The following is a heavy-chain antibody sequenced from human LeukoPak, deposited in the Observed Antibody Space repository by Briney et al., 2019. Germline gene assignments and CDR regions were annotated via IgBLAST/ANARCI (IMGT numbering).Heavy chain of an antibody. CDR3: ARGATVTIRQDFDI. D-gene: IGHD4-11*01. J-gene: IGHJ3*02. Sequence: GASVKVSCKASGGTFSSYTISWVRQAPGQGLEWMGRIIPILGIANYAQKFQGRVTITADKSTRTAYMELSSLRSEDTAVYYCARGATVTIRQDFDIWGQGTMVTVSS. V-gene: IGHV1-69*02. CDR2: IIPILGIA. CDR1: GGTFSSYT.